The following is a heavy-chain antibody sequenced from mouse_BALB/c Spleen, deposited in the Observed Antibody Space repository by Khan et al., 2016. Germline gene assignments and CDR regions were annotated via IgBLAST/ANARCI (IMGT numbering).Heavy chain of an antibody. J-gene: IGHJ3*01. CDR2: INTYTGEP. CDR3: AIGGDYGGFAS. Sequence: QIQLVQSGPELKKPGETVKISCKASGYTFTNYGMNWVKQAPGKGLKWMGWINTYTGEPTYADDFKGRFAFSLQTSASTAYLQINNLKNEDTATYFCAIGGDYGGFASWGQGTQVTVSA. CDR1: GYTFTNYG. V-gene: IGHV9-3-1*01. D-gene: IGHD2-13*01.